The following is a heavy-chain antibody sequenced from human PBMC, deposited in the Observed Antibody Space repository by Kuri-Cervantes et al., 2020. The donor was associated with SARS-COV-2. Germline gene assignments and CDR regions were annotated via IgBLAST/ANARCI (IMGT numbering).Heavy chain of an antibody. CDR2: IKQDGSEK. V-gene: IGHV3-7*01. J-gene: IGHJ3*02. CDR1: GFTFSSYW. D-gene: IGHD3-3*01. Sequence: GGSLRLSCAASGFTFSSYWMSWVRQAPGKGLEWVANIKQDGSEKYYVDSVKGRFTISRGNAKNSLYLQMNSLRAEDTAVYYCARFPHPSYYDFWSGYYNNDAFDIWGQGTMVTVSS. CDR3: ARFPHPSYYDFWSGYYNNDAFDI.